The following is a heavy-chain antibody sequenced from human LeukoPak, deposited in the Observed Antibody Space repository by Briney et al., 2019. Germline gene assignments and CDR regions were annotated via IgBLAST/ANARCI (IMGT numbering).Heavy chain of an antibody. D-gene: IGHD2-2*01. Sequence: ASVTVSFKVSGYTLTELSMHWVRQAPGKGREWMGGFDPEDGETIYAQKFQGRVTMTEDTSTDTAYMELSSLRSEDTAVYYCATVGGCSSTSCYAGVYWGQGTLVTVSS. V-gene: IGHV1-24*01. J-gene: IGHJ4*02. CDR1: GYTLTELS. CDR2: FDPEDGET. CDR3: ATVGGCSSTSCYAGVY.